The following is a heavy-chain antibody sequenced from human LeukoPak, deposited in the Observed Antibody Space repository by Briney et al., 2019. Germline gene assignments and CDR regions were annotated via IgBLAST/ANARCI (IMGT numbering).Heavy chain of an antibody. CDR3: VRDTKDY. Sequence: PGGSLRLSCAASGFTFSSYGMHWVRQVPGKGLEWVAVISYDGSNKCYADSVKGRFTISRDNTKNSLYLQLNSLRADDTAIYYCVRDTKDYWGQGTLVTVSS. CDR2: ISYDGSNK. V-gene: IGHV3-30*03. CDR1: GFTFSSYG. D-gene: IGHD2-8*01. J-gene: IGHJ4*02.